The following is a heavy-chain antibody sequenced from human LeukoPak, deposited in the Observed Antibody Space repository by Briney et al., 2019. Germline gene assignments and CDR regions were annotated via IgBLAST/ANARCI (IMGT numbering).Heavy chain of an antibody. CDR3: ARDSSGYYYYFDY. V-gene: IGHV3-66*01. J-gene: IGHJ4*02. Sequence: GGSLRLSCAASGFTFSNAWMSWVHQAPGKGLEWVSVIYSGGSTYYADSVKGRFTISRDNSKNTLYLQMNSLRAEDTAVYYCARDSSGYYYYFDYWGQGTLVTVSS. CDR1: GFTFSNAW. D-gene: IGHD3-22*01. CDR2: IYSGGST.